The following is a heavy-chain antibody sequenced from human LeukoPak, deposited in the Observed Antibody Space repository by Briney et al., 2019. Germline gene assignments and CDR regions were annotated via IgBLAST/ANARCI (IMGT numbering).Heavy chain of an antibody. J-gene: IGHJ4*02. CDR3: ARVNSGWYDY. CDR2: ISSNGGST. D-gene: IGHD6-19*01. CDR1: GFTFSSYA. V-gene: IGHV3-64*01. Sequence: GGSLRLSCAASGFTFSSYAMRWVRQAPGKGLEYVSAISSNGGSTYYANSVKGRFTISRDNSKNTLYLQMGSLRAEDMAVYYCARVNSGWYDYWGQGTLVTVSS.